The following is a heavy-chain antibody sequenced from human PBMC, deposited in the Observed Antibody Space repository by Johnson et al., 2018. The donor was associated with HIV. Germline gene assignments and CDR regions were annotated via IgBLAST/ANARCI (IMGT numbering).Heavy chain of an antibody. CDR3: AKALWLAEKFDAFDI. D-gene: IGHD6-19*01. V-gene: IGHV3-64*01. J-gene: IGHJ3*02. CDR2: ISSNGGST. Sequence: VQLVESGGGLVQPGGSLRLSCAASGFTFSSYAMHWVRQAPGKGLEYVSAISSNGGSTYYANSVKGRFTISRDNSKNMLYLQMNNMRAEDTAVYYCAKALWLAEKFDAFDIWGQGTMVSVSS. CDR1: GFTFSSYA.